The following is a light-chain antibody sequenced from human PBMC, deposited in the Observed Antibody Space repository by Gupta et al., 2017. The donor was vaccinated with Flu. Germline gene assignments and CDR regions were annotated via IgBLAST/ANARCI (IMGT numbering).Light chain of an antibody. CDR3: QQDGTSPLT. CDR2: GTS. J-gene: IGKJ4*01. V-gene: IGKV3-20*01. Sequence: EIVLTQSPSTLSLSPGEGATLSCRASQSVASSDLAWYQQRPGQAPRLLIYGTSSRATGIPDRFSGSGSGTDFTLTISRLGPEDFAVYYCQQDGTSPLTFGGGTKVEIK. CDR1: QSVASSD.